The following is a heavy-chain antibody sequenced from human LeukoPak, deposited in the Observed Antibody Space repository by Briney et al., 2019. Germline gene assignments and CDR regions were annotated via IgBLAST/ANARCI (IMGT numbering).Heavy chain of an antibody. Sequence: SETLSLTCTVSGGSISSYYWSWIRQPPGKGLEWIGYISYSGSTNYNPSLKSRVTISVDTSKNQLSLKLSSVTAADTAVYYCARHWETSSWYVDYWGQGTRVTVS. V-gene: IGHV4-59*08. CDR1: GGSISSYY. CDR2: ISYSGST. D-gene: IGHD6-13*01. CDR3: ARHWETSSWYVDY. J-gene: IGHJ4*02.